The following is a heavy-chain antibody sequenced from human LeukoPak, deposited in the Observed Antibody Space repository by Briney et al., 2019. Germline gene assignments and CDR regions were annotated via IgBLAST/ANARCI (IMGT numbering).Heavy chain of an antibody. V-gene: IGHV3-30*18. D-gene: IGHD3-10*01. CDR1: GLTFSSYG. CDR2: ISYDGSNK. CDR3: AKDLDYYGSGSYPLDG. Sequence: GGSLRLSCAASGLTFSSYGMHWVRQVPGKGLEWVAVISYDGSNKYYADSVKGRFTISRDNSKNTLYLQMNSLRAEDTAVYYCAKDLDYYGSGSYPLDGWGQGTLVTVSS. J-gene: IGHJ5*02.